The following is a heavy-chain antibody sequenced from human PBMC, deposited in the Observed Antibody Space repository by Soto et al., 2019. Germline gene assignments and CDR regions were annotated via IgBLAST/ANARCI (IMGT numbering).Heavy chain of an antibody. J-gene: IGHJ5*02. D-gene: IGHD3-10*01. CDR1: GESFSGYY. CDR3: VRGDSGNYGRHWFDP. Sequence: QVQLQQWGAGLLKPAETLSLTCAVYGESFSGYYWSWIRQPPGKGLEWIGEINPSGSTNYNSSLKSRATISVDTSKSQFSLKLSSVTAADTAVYYCVRGDSGNYGRHWFDPWGQGCVVTVS. V-gene: IGHV4-34*01. CDR2: INPSGST.